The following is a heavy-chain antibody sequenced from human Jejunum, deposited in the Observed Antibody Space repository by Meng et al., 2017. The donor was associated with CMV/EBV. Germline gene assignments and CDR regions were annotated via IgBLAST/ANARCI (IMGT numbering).Heavy chain of an antibody. CDR3: ARGATGTTFDS. CDR1: GYTFPDYY. J-gene: IGHJ4*02. Sequence: KSSGYTFPDYYVHWVRQAPGQGPEWLGCINPRFGNTNFAQKFEGRVTMTSDKSTRTAYMELTSLRSDDTAVYYCARGATGTTFDSWGQGTLVTVSS. V-gene: IGHV1-2*02. D-gene: IGHD1-14*01. CDR2: INPRFGNT.